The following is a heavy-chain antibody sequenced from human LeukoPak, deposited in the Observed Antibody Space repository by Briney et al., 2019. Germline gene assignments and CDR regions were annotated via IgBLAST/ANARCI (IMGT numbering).Heavy chain of an antibody. V-gene: IGHV3-21*01. Sequence: GGSLRLSCAASGFTFSSYGMHWVRQAPGKGLEWVSSISSSSSYTYYADSVKGRFTISRDNAKNSLYLQMNSLRAEDTAVYYCARDRDMYYYDSSSYYYWGQGTLVTVSS. J-gene: IGHJ4*02. D-gene: IGHD3-22*01. CDR2: ISSSSSYT. CDR1: GFTFSSYG. CDR3: ARDRDMYYYDSSSYYY.